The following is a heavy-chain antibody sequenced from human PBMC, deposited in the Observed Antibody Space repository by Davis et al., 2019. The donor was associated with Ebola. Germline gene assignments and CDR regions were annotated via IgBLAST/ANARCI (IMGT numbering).Heavy chain of an antibody. CDR1: GGSISSYY. Sequence: SETLSLTCTVSGGSISSYYWSWIRQPPGKGLEWIGYIYYSGTTKYNPALKSRVTISVDTSKNQFSLRLSSVTAADTAVYYCAREGMDVWGQGTTVTVSS. V-gene: IGHV4-59*01. CDR2: IYYSGTT. J-gene: IGHJ6*02. CDR3: AREGMDV.